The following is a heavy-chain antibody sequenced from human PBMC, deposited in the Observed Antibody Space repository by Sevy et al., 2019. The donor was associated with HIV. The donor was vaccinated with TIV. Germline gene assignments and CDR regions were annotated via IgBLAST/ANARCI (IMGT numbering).Heavy chain of an antibody. D-gene: IGHD3-10*01. CDR1: GSSFESFA. CDR2: ISKSSSYI. J-gene: IGHJ6*02. CDR3: TRGSGIDYYEKGMDL. V-gene: IGHV3-21*04. Sequence: GGSLRLSCAASGSSFESFAMNWVRQAPGMGLEWVAYISKSSSYIYYADSVKGRFTISRDNAKNSLFLQMNSLGAEDTAIYYCTRGSGIDYYEKGMDLWGQGTTVTVSS.